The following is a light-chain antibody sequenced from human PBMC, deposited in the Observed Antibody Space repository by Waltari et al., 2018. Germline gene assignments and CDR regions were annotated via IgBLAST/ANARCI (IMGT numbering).Light chain of an antibody. V-gene: IGKV4-1*01. J-gene: IGKJ1*01. CDR3: QQYYNDAT. Sequence: DIVMTQSPESLAVPLGETATINCTSSQSVLYSSNDKNYFAWYQQKPGQPPKLLIYWASTRESGVPDRFSGSGSGTDFTLTISSLQAEDAAVYDCQQYYNDATFGQGTKVEIK. CDR2: WAS. CDR1: QSVLYSSNDKNY.